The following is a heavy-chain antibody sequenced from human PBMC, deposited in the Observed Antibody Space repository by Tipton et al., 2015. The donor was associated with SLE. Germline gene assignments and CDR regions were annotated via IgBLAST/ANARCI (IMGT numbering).Heavy chain of an antibody. Sequence: TLSLTCAVSGYSISSGYYWGWLRPPPGKGLGWIGRIYHSGSTYYNPSLKRRVTISVDTSKNQFSLKLSAVTAADTAVYCCARCAAGLDYWGQGTLVTVSS. V-gene: IGHV4-38-2*01. CDR3: ARCAAGLDY. CDR2: IYHSGST. J-gene: IGHJ4*02. D-gene: IGHD6-13*01. CDR1: GYSISSGYY.